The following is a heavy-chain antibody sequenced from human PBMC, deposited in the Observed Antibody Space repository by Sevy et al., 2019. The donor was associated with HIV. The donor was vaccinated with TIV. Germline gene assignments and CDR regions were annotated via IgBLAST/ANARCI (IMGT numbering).Heavy chain of an antibody. CDR2: IGYDGSNK. Sequence: GGSLRLSCAASGFTPSTYGMHWVRQAPGKGLEWVAVIGYDGSNKYYADSVKGRFTISRDNSKNTLFLQMDSLRAEDTVVYYCAGDPRMYGDYLLGYFDYWGQGTLVTVSS. CDR3: AGDPRMYGDYLLGYFDY. D-gene: IGHD2-8*01. CDR1: GFTPSTYG. J-gene: IGHJ4*02. V-gene: IGHV3-33*01.